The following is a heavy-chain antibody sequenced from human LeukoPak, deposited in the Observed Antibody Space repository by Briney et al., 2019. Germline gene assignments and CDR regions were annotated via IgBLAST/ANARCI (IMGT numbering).Heavy chain of an antibody. CDR2: IIPIFGTA. V-gene: IGHV1-69*13. D-gene: IGHD6-13*01. CDR1: AGTFSSYA. J-gene: IGHJ4*02. CDR3: ARSFFAAAAGSFDY. Sequence: SVKLSCKASAGTFSSYAISWVRQAPGQGLEWMGGIIPIFGTANYAQKFQGRVTITADESTSTAYMELSSLRPEDTAVYYCARSFFAAAAGSFDYWGQGTLVTVSS.